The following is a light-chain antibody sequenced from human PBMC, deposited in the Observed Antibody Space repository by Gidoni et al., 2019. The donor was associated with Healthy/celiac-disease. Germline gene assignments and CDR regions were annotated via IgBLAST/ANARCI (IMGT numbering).Light chain of an antibody. Sequence: DIQMTQSPSSLSASVGDRVTITCQASQDISNYLNWYQQKPGKAPKLLIYDASNLETGVPSRFSGSGSGTDFTFTISSLQPEDIATYYCQQYDNLPSRTFXPXTKVXIK. CDR1: QDISNY. CDR2: DAS. V-gene: IGKV1-33*01. J-gene: IGKJ3*01. CDR3: QQYDNLPSRT.